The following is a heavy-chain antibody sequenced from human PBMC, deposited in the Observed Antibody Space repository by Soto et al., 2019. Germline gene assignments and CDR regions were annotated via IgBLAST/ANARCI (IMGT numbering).Heavy chain of an antibody. CDR2: IYFSGTT. Sequence: SETLSLTCTVSGGSISSGDYYWSWIRQHPGKGLEWIGTIYFSGTTYYNPSLKSRVTISVDTSKSRFSLKLSSVTAADTAVYYCARRDRSGFSYWLDTWGQGTLVTVSS. CDR3: ARRDRSGFSYWLDT. V-gene: IGHV4-31*03. D-gene: IGHD3-22*01. J-gene: IGHJ5*02. CDR1: GGSISSGDYY.